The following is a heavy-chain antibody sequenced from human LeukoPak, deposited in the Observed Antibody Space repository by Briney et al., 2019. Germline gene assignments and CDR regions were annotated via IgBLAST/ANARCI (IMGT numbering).Heavy chain of an antibody. V-gene: IGHV4-34*01. CDR2: INHSGST. CDR3: ARHEGVIDY. J-gene: IGHJ4*02. D-gene: IGHD3-16*01. CDR1: GGSFSGYY. Sequence: PSETLSLTCAVYGGSFSGYYWSWIRQPPGKGLEWIGEINHSGSTNYNPSLKSRVTISVDTSKNQFSLKLSSVTAADTAVYYCARHEGVIDYWGQGTLVTVSS.